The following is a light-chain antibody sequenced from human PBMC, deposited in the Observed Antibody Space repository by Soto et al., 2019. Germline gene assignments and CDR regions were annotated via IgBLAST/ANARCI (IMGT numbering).Light chain of an antibody. J-gene: IGKJ1*01. Sequence: DIQMTQSPSSLSASVGDRVTITCRASQSISNYLNWYQQKPGKAPKVLIYAASSLQSGVPSRFSVSGSGTDFKLTISSLQPDDVATYYCQESYSTPWSFGHGTKVEIK. CDR3: QESYSTPWS. CDR2: AAS. CDR1: QSISNY. V-gene: IGKV1-39*01.